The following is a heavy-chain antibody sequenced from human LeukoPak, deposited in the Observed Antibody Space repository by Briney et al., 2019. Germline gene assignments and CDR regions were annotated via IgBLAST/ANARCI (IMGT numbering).Heavy chain of an antibody. V-gene: IGHV3-23*01. Sequence: GGSLRLSCAASGSTFDAYAMHWVRQAPGKGLEWVSVIRGGGAVAFYADSVKGRFTISRDNSRNTLYLHMNSLTADDTAVYYCGKSSSSYGNDALDIWGQGTMVTVSS. CDR2: IRGGGAVA. D-gene: IGHD5-18*01. CDR1: GSTFDAYA. CDR3: GKSSSSYGNDALDI. J-gene: IGHJ3*02.